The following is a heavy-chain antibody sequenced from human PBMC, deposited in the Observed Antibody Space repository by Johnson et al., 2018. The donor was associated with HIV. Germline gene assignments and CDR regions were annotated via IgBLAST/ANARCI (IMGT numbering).Heavy chain of an antibody. CDR3: AKDPGKWELLVAFDI. J-gene: IGHJ3*02. V-gene: IGHV3-66*01. CDR1: GFSVSSNY. Sequence: VQLVESGGGLVQPGGSLRLSCSASGFSVSSNYMSWVRQAPGKGLAWVSSIYCGGRTYYADSVRGRFTISRDNSKNTLYLQMNSLRAEDTAVDYCAKDPGKWELLVAFDIWGQGTMVTVSS. CDR2: IYCGGRT. D-gene: IGHD1-26*01.